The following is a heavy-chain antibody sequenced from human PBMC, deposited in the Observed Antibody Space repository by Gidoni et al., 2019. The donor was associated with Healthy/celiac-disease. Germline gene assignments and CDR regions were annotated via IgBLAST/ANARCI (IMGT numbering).Heavy chain of an antibody. CDR3: ARLVGATSGEDY. Sequence: QVQLVEFGGGVVQPGRSLRLCCAASGFTFSSYAMHWVRQAPGKGRGLVAVISYDGSNTYCAGSVKGRFTISRDKSKNTLYLQMNSLRAEDTAVYYCARLVGATSGEDYWGQGTLVTVSS. V-gene: IGHV3-30-3*01. J-gene: IGHJ4*02. CDR1: GFTFSSYA. CDR2: ISYDGSNT. D-gene: IGHD1-26*01.